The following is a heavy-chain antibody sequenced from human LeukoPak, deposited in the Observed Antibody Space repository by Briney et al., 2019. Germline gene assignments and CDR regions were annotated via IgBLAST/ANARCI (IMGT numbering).Heavy chain of an antibody. CDR1: GGSISSYY. V-gene: IGHV4-59*01. J-gene: IGHJ3*02. Sequence: SQTLSLTCTVSGGSISSYYWSWIRQPPGKGLEWIGYIYYSGSTNYNPSLKSRVTISVDTSKNQFSLKLSSVTAADTAVYYCARVPTYDSSGYYYLDAFDIWGQGTMVTVSS. CDR3: ARVPTYDSSGYYYLDAFDI. D-gene: IGHD3-22*01. CDR2: IYYSGST.